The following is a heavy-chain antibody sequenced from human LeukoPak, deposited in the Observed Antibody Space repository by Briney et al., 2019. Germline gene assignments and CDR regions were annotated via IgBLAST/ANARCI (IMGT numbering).Heavy chain of an antibody. CDR2: ISSSSSTK. Sequence: GGSLRLSCAASGFTFSSCSMNWVRQAPGKGLEWVSYISSSSSTKYYADSVKGRFTVSRDNAENSVYLQLNSLGAEDTAVYYCARTWNSGGWYVTFDYWGQGTLVTVSS. CDR1: GFTFSSCS. V-gene: IGHV3-48*04. D-gene: IGHD6-19*01. J-gene: IGHJ4*02. CDR3: ARTWNSGGWYVTFDY.